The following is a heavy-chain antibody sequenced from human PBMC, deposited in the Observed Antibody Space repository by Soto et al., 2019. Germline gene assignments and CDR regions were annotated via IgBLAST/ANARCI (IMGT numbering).Heavy chain of an antibody. V-gene: IGHV1-69*13. D-gene: IGHD3-22*01. CDR3: ARGRYYDSSGYYEFDY. Sequence: ASVKVSCKASGGTFSSYAISWVRQAPGQGLEWMGGIIPIFGTANYAQKFQGRVTLTADESTSTAYMELSSLRSEDTAVYYCARGRYYDSSGYYEFDYWGQGTLVTVSS. CDR1: GGTFSSYA. J-gene: IGHJ4*02. CDR2: IIPIFGTA.